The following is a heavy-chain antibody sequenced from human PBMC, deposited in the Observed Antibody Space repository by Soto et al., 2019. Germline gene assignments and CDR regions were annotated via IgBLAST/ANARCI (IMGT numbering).Heavy chain of an antibody. Sequence: QVQLVQSGAEVKKPGSSVKVSCKASGGTFSSYAISWVRQAPGQGLEWMGGIIPIFGTANYAQKFQGRVTVTADESTSTAYMELRSLRSEDTAVYYCARVATVVNYRTHYWYFALWGRGTLVTVSS. CDR3: ARVATVVNYRTHYWYFAL. J-gene: IGHJ2*01. CDR1: GGTFSSYA. V-gene: IGHV1-69*01. D-gene: IGHD4-17*01. CDR2: IIPIFGTA.